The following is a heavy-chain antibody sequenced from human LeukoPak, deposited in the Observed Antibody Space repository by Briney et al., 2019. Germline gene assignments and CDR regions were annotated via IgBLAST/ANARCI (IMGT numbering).Heavy chain of an antibody. CDR3: ARGDDFSGDY. D-gene: IGHD3/OR15-3a*01. V-gene: IGHV3-7*04. J-gene: IGHJ4*02. Sequence: GGSLRISCAAPGFTFSNYWMSWVRQAPGKGLEWVTNIHQDGNEKYYVDSVKGRFTISRDNAKNLLHLQMDSLRVEDTAVYYCARGDDFSGDYWGQGTLVTVSS. CDR1: GFTFSNYW. CDR2: IHQDGNEK.